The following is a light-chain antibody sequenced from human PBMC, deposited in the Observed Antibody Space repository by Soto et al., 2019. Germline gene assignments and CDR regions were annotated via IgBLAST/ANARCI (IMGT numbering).Light chain of an antibody. Sequence: QSALTQPRSVSGSPGQSVTISCTGASSDVGAYDYVSWYQQHPGKAPKLMIYDVTKRPSGVPDRFSGSKSGNTASLTISGLQAEDEPDYYCSAYAGRYIYVFGTGTKLTVL. J-gene: IGLJ1*01. CDR3: SAYAGRYIYV. CDR2: DVT. V-gene: IGLV2-11*01. CDR1: SSDVGAYDY.